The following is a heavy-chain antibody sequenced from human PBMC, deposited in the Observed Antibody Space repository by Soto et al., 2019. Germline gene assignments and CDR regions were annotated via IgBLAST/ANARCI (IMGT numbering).Heavy chain of an antibody. CDR3: AKGDSSWVSWFDP. Sequence: ASVKVSCKASGYTFTAQYLHWVRKAPGEGLEWMGWINPTTGATRYAQKFQGRVTMTRDTSMSTAYLEVRSLRPDDTAVYYCAKGDSSWVSWFDPRGQGXLVTVSS. J-gene: IGHJ5*02. D-gene: IGHD6-19*01. CDR2: INPTTGAT. CDR1: GYTFTAQY. V-gene: IGHV1-2*02.